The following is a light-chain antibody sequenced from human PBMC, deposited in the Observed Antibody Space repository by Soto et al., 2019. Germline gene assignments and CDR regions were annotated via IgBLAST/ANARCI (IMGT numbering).Light chain of an antibody. CDR1: QSVRTK. Sequence: VLSQSPVTLSLSQGQTAILSCRASQSVRTKLAWYQQKPGQAPRLLIYGASTRATGIPARFSGSGSGTEFTPTISSLQSQDFAVYYCQQYKNWPPITFGQGTRLEIK. J-gene: IGKJ5*01. V-gene: IGKV3-15*01. CDR2: GAS. CDR3: QQYKNWPPIT.